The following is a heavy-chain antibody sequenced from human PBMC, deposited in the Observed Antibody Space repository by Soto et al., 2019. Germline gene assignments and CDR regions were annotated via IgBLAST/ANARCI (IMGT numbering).Heavy chain of an antibody. CDR2: IYYSGST. Sequence: PSETLSLTCTVSGGSISSGDYYWSWIRQPPGKGLEWIGYIYYSGSTYYNPSLKSRVTISVDTSKNQFSLKLSSVTAADTAVYYCATSLGYCSSTSCYMTCVDYWGQGTLVTVSS. J-gene: IGHJ4*02. V-gene: IGHV4-30-4*01. CDR3: ATSLGYCSSTSCYMTCVDY. D-gene: IGHD2-2*02. CDR1: GGSISSGDYY.